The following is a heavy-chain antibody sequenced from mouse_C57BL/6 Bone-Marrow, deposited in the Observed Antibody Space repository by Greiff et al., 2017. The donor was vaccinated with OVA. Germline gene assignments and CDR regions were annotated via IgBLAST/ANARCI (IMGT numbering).Heavy chain of an antibody. J-gene: IGHJ1*03. CDR3: VRHDVYWYFDV. Sequence: EVKVVESGGGLVQPQGSLKLSCAASGFSFHTYAMNWVRQAPGKGLEWVARIRSKSNNYATYYADSVKDRFTISRDDSESMRYLQMNNLKTEDTAMYYFVRHDVYWYFDVWGTGTTVTDSS. V-gene: IGHV10-1*01. CDR2: IRSKSNNYAT. CDR1: GFSFHTYA. D-gene: IGHD2-3*01.